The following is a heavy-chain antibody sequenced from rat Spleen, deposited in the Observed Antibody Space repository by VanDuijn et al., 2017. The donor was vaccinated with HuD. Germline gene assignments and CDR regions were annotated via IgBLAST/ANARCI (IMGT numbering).Heavy chain of an antibody. D-gene: IGHD3-4*01. Sequence: EVQLVESDGGLVQPGRSLKLSCAASGFTFSDYYMAWVRQAPTKGLEWVATISYDGSSTYYRDSVKGRFTISRDNAKSTLYLQMDSLRSEDTATYYCARHGTTPGYFDYWGQGVMVTVSS. CDR2: ISYDGSST. CDR1: GFTFSDYY. J-gene: IGHJ2*01. CDR3: ARHGTTPGYFDY. V-gene: IGHV5-29*01.